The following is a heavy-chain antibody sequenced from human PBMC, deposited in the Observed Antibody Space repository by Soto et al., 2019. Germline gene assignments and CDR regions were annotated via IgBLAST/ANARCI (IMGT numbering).Heavy chain of an antibody. V-gene: IGHV1-3*01. CDR2: MNPNTGNI. CDR1: GYTFVDYA. D-gene: IGHD2-21*01. Sequence: QVQLVQSGAEVKRPGASVKISCRASGYTFVDYALHWVRQAPGQGLEWVGWMNPNTGNIKYSHNFEYRGSITRDRATSTAYMELRGLRSEDTAVYFCTREAIVAENWFDPWGQGTLVTVSS. CDR3: TREAIVAENWFDP. J-gene: IGHJ5*02.